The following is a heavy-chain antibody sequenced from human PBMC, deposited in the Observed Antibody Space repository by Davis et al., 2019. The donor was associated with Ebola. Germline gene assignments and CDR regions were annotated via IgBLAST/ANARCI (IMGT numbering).Heavy chain of an antibody. CDR2: LGTSADT. J-gene: IGHJ3*02. D-gene: IGHD1-26*01. Sequence: GGSLSLSCAASGFTVKRNYLTWVRQAPGKGLEWVSTLGTSADTYYADSVKGRFTISRDNSKNTLYLQMNGLRVEDTAIYYCAKDTSNIWFDIWGQGTMVTVSS. CDR1: GFTVKRNY. CDR3: AKDTSNIWFDI. V-gene: IGHV3-53*01.